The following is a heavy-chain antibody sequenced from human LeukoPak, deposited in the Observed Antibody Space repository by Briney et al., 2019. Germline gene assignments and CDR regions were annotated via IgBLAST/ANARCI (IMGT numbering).Heavy chain of an antibody. CDR1: GFTFSSHA. J-gene: IGHJ6*03. V-gene: IGHV3-23*01. D-gene: IGHD1-26*01. CDR3: AKADSGSYYSYYYYYMDV. CDR2: ISGSGGST. Sequence: GGSLRLSCAASGFTFSSHAMSWVRQAPGKGLEWVSAISGSGGSTYYADSVKGRFTISRDNSKNTLYLQMNSLRAEDTAVYYCAKADSGSYYSYYYYYMDVWGKGTTVTVSS.